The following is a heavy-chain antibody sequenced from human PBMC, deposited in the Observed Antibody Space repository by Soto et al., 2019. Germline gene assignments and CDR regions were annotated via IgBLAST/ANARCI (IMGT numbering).Heavy chain of an antibody. CDR3: TRGGGLTIFGGGWFDP. Sequence: SETLSLTCTVSGGSISGHYWNWIRQPPGKGLEWIGYVFYSGTTHYNPSLESRVTLSVDTSKNQFSLKLHSVTAADTAVYYCTRGGGLTIFGGGWFDPWGQGTLVTVSS. D-gene: IGHD3-3*01. V-gene: IGHV4-59*11. J-gene: IGHJ5*02. CDR2: VFYSGTT. CDR1: GGSISGHY.